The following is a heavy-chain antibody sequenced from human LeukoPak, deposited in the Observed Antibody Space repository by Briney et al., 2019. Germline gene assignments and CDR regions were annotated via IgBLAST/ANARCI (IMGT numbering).Heavy chain of an antibody. CDR2: IYYSGTT. J-gene: IGHJ4*02. CDR3: ARDYSKGGGFDF. Sequence: SETLSLTCTVSGDSISSTSHYWGWIRQPPGKGPEWIGTIYYSGTTYYNPSLKSRVTMSVDTSKNHFSLKLSPVTAADTAVYYCARDYSKGGGFDFWGQGTLVTVSS. CDR1: GDSISSTSHY. D-gene: IGHD4-11*01. V-gene: IGHV4-39*02.